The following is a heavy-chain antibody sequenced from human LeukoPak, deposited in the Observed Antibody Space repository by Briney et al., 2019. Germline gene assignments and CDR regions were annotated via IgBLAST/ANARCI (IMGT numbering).Heavy chain of an antibody. Sequence: GGSLRLSCAASGFTFSSYWMHWVRQAPGEGLVWVSRINSDGYSIVYADSVKGRFTISRDNAKNTLLLQVNSLRAEDTAVYYCARGGVAGGMDVWGQGTTVTVSS. CDR3: ARGGVAGGMDV. V-gene: IGHV3-74*01. CDR1: GFTFSSYW. D-gene: IGHD6-19*01. J-gene: IGHJ6*02. CDR2: INSDGYSI.